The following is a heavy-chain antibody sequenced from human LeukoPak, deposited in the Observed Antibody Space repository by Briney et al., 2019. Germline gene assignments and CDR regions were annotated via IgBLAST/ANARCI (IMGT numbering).Heavy chain of an antibody. Sequence: GGSLRLSCAASGFTVSSDYMSWVRQAPGKGLEWVSVIYSGGSTYYADSVKGRFTISRDNSKNTLSLQMNSLGAGDTAVYYCARSTATASSAAAYWGQGTLVTVSS. CDR1: GFTVSSDY. CDR2: IYSGGST. CDR3: ARSTATASSAAAY. D-gene: IGHD1-1*01. V-gene: IGHV3-53*05. J-gene: IGHJ4*02.